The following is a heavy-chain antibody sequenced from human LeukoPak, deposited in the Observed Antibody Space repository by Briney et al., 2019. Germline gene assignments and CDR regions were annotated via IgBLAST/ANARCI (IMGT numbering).Heavy chain of an antibody. V-gene: IGHV3-74*01. CDR2: INSDGSST. CDR1: GFTFSRTW. Sequence: PGGSLRLSCAASGFTFSRTWMHWVRQAPGKGLVWVSRINSDGSSTTYADSVKGRFTISRDNAKNTAYLQMNSLRGEDAAVYFCARDWHYAMDVWGQGTTVTVSS. J-gene: IGHJ6*02. CDR3: ARDWHYAMDV.